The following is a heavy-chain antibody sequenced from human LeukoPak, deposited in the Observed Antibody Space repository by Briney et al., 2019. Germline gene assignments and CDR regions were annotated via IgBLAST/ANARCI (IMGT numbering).Heavy chain of an antibody. J-gene: IGHJ6*03. CDR1: GGTFSSYA. CDR2: IIPIFGTA. Sequence: GASVKVSCKASGGTFSSYAISWVRQAPGQGLEWMGGIIPIFGTANYAQKFQSRVTITADESTSTAYMELSSLRSEDTAVYYCARGVYSSSSYYYYYYYMDVWGKGTTVTVS. CDR3: ARGVYSSSSYYYYYYYMDV. V-gene: IGHV1-69*13. D-gene: IGHD6-6*01.